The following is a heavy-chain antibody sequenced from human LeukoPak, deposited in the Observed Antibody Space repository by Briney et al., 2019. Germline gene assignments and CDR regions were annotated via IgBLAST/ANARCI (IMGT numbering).Heavy chain of an antibody. J-gene: IGHJ4*02. CDR1: GGSFSGYY. Sequence: SETLSLTCAVYGGSFSGYYWSWIRQPPGKGLEWIGEINHSGSTNYNPSLKSRVTISVDTSKNQFSLKLSSVTAADTAVYYCARWNRGDYFDYWGQGTLVTASS. D-gene: IGHD1-1*01. V-gene: IGHV4-34*01. CDR3: ARWNRGDYFDY. CDR2: INHSGST.